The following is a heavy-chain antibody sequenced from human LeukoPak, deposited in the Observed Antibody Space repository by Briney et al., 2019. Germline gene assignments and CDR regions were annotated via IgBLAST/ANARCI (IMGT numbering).Heavy chain of an antibody. CDR3: ARVPHGETIFGVVLYWFDP. CDR1: SYSISSGYY. V-gene: IGHV4-38-2*02. D-gene: IGHD3-3*01. J-gene: IGHJ5*02. Sequence: SETLSPTCTVSSYSISSGYYWGWIRQPPGKGLEWIGSIYHSGSAYYNPSLKSRVTVSVDTSKNQFSLKLNSVTAADTAVYYCARVPHGETIFGVVLYWFDPWGQGTLVTVFS. CDR2: IYHSGSA.